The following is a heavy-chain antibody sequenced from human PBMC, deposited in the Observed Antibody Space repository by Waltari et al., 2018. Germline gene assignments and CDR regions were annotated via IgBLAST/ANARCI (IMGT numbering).Heavy chain of an antibody. V-gene: IGHV3-30*04. CDR1: GFTFGSYA. CDR2: TSFDGSDT. CDR3: ARDQADFWSARGAFDY. Sequence: VLLVQSGGGVVQPGRSLRLSCVGSGFTFGSYAFHWVRQSPGRGLEWVALTSFDGSDTCYAPSVEGRFTISRDSSKNPVFLQMTSLRPDDTAIYFCARDQADFWSARGAFDYWGQGSLVTVSS. J-gene: IGHJ4*02. D-gene: IGHD3-3*01.